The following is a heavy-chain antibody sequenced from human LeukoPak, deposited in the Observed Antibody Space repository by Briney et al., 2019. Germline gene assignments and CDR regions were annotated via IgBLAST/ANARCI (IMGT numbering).Heavy chain of an antibody. Sequence: AVTVSFMSSVYTFTGYYMHWVRQAPGRGGEWVGWINPNSGGTNYPQKCRGRVTMTRDTSIRTADMELSRLRSDDTAVYYCTRGVLLQGRGAFDIWGQGAMVTVSS. CDR3: TRGVLLQGRGAFDI. CDR2: INPNSGGT. V-gene: IGHV1-2*02. D-gene: IGHD2-15*01. CDR1: VYTFTGYY. J-gene: IGHJ3*02.